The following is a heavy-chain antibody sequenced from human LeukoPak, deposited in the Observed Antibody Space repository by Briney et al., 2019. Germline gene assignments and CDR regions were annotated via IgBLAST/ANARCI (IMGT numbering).Heavy chain of an antibody. CDR2: INNDGSRT. CDR1: GFTFSSYW. V-gene: IGHV3-74*01. J-gene: IGHJ4*02. CDR3: TRGSYPYYFDY. Sequence: GGSLRLCCGASGFTFSSYWMHWVRQAPGRGLVWVSRINNDGSRTIYADSVRGRFTISRDNAKNTLYLQMNGLRAEDTSVYFCTRGSYPYYFDYWGQGTLVTVSS. D-gene: IGHD3-10*01.